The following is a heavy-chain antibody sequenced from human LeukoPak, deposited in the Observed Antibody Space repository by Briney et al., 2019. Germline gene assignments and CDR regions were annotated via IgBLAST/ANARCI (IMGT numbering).Heavy chain of an antibody. CDR1: GFIFSDYY. V-gene: IGHV3-11*01. CDR3: ASGSSSVGY. Sequence: GGSLRLSCVASGFIFSDYYMSWIRQTPGKGLEWISYIRNSDNDIYYAGSVKGRFTISRDNTRNSLFLQMNSLRPDDTAVYYCASGSSSVGYWGQGTLVTVSP. D-gene: IGHD6-6*01. J-gene: IGHJ4*02. CDR2: IRNSDNDI.